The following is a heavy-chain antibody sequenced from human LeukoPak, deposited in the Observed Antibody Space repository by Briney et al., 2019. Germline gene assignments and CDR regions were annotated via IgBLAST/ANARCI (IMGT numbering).Heavy chain of an antibody. D-gene: IGHD5-18*01. CDR2: IYSGGST. CDR1: GFTVSSNY. V-gene: IGHV3-53*01. Sequence: GGSLRLSCAASGFTVSSNYMSWVRQAPGKGLEWVSVIYSGGSTYYADSVKGRFTISRDNSKNTLYLQMNSLRAEDTAVYYCARAAHVDTAMVRGWNNWFDPWGQGTLVTVSS. J-gene: IGHJ5*02. CDR3: ARAAHVDTAMVRGWNNWFDP.